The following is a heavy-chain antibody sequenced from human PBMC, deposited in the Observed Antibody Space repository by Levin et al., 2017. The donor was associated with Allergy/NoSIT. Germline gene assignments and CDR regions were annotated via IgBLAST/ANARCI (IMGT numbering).Heavy chain of an antibody. CDR1: XXTLRDCC. J-gene: IGHJ3*02. CDR3: ARGRTRGRSAFDI. V-gene: IGHV3-48*01. CDR2: ISSGSGTI. D-gene: IGHD2-2*01. Sequence: GESLKISCAXXXXTLRDCCRTWCRQATGKGLEWLSYISSGSGTIYYADSVKGRFTISRDNAQNSLYLQMNSLRAEDTAVYYCARGRTRGRSAFDIWGQGTMVTVSS.